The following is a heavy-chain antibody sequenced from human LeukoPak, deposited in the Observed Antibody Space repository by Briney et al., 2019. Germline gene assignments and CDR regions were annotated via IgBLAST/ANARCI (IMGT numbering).Heavy chain of an antibody. CDR1: GFTFSSYW. Sequence: GGSLRLSCAASGFTFSSYWMSWVRQAPGKGLEWVANIKQDGSEKYYVDSVKGRFTISRDNAKNSLYLQMNSLRADDTAVYYCARDQDGYDSALDYWGQGTLVTVSS. V-gene: IGHV3-7*01. CDR2: IKQDGSEK. J-gene: IGHJ4*02. D-gene: IGHD5-12*01. CDR3: ARDQDGYDSALDY.